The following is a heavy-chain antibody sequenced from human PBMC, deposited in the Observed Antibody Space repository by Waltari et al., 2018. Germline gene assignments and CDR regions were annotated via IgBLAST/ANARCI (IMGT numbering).Heavy chain of an antibody. CDR2: ISWNSGSI. V-gene: IGHV3-9*01. D-gene: IGHD6-13*01. CDR1: GFTFADYA. J-gene: IGHJ4*02. CDR3: AKDPPFIAAAGKD. Sequence: EVQLVESGGGLVQPGRYLRLSCAASGFTFADYAMHWVRQAPGKGLEWVSGISWNSGSIGYADSVKGRFTISRDNAKNSLYLQMNSLRAEDTALYYCAKDPPFIAAAGKDWGQGTLVTVSS.